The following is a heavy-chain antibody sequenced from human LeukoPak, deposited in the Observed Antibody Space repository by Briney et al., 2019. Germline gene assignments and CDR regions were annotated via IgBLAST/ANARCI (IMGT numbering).Heavy chain of an antibody. CDR1: GGSISSSSYY. CDR2: IYYSGST. CDR3: ASSLGEYYYDSSGYYSVYYFDY. J-gene: IGHJ4*02. Sequence: SETLSLTCTVSGGSISSSSYYWGWIRQPPGKGLEWFGSIYYSGSTYYNPSLKSRVTISVDTSKNQFSLKLSSVTAADTAVYYCASSLGEYYYDSSGYYSVYYFDYWGQGTLVTVSS. V-gene: IGHV4-39*01. D-gene: IGHD3-22*01.